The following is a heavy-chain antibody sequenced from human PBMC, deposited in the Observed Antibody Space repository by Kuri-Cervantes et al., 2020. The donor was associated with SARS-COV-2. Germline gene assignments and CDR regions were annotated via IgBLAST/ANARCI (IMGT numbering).Heavy chain of an antibody. CDR1: GGTLSTYT. Sequence: SVKVSCKASGGTLSTYTVTWVRQAPGQGLEWMGRIIPVLRVENYAQKFQGRVTITADKSTNTAYMELTSLRSEDTAVYYCARDSEFTRDAFEIWGQGTMGTVSS. V-gene: IGHV1-69*04. D-gene: IGHD1-26*01. J-gene: IGHJ3*02. CDR3: ARDSEFTRDAFEI. CDR2: IIPVLRVE.